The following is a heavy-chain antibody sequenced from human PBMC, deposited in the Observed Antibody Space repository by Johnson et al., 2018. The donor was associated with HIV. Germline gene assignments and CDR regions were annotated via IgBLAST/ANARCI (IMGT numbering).Heavy chain of an antibody. V-gene: IGHV3-30*04. J-gene: IGHJ3*02. Sequence: QVQLVESGGGVVQPGRSLRLSCAASGFTFSSYAMHWVRQAPGKGLEWVAVISYDGSNKYYADSVKGRFTISRDNSKNTLYLHMNSLRAEDTAVYYCARDLLWYRGSQLEACDIWGQGTMVTVSS. CDR1: GFTFSSYA. D-gene: IGHD1-26*01. CDR3: ARDLLWYRGSQLEACDI. CDR2: ISYDGSNK.